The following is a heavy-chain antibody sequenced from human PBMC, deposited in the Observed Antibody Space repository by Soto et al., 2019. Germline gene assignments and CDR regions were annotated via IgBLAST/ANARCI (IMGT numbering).Heavy chain of an antibody. J-gene: IGHJ6*02. V-gene: IGHV4-38-2*01. D-gene: IGHD3-16*01. Sequence: PPETLSLTCAVSGYSISSGYYWGWIRQPPGKGLEWIGSIYHSGGTYYNPSLKSRVTISVDTSKNQFSLKLSSVTAADTAVYYCAITPLTSRGNYYYYYGMDVWGQGPTVTVS. CDR2: IYHSGGT. CDR1: GYSISSGYY. CDR3: AITPLTSRGNYYYYYGMDV.